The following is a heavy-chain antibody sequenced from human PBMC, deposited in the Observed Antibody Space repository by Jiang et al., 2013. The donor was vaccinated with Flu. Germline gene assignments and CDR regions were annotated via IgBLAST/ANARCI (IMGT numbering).Heavy chain of an antibody. V-gene: IGHV4-59*01. D-gene: IGHD4-23*01. CDR1: GGSISSYY. J-gene: IGHJ4*02. CDR3: AREADYGGTTAYFDY. CDR2: IYYSGST. Sequence: TLSLTCTVSGGSISSYYWSWIRQPPGKGLEWIGYIYYSGSTNYNPSLKSRVTISVDTSKNQFSLKLSSVTAADTAVYYCAREADYGGTTAYFDYWGQGTLVTVSS.